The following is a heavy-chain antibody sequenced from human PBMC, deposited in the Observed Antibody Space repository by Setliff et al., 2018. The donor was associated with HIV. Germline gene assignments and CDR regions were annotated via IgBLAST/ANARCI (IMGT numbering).Heavy chain of an antibody. J-gene: IGHJ6*04. CDR1: GDTFNSHA. D-gene: IGHD2-15*01. V-gene: IGHV1-69*13. Sequence: AASVKVSCKASGDTFNSHAISWVRQAPGQGLEWMGGIIPIFGTPNYAQKFKGRLTITADESTSTVYMELSSLRSEDTAVYYCARDSRDIVVVIAPEPEPYYYYGMDVWFEGTTVTVSS. CDR3: ARDSRDIVVVIAPEPEPYYYYGMDV. CDR2: IIPIFGTP.